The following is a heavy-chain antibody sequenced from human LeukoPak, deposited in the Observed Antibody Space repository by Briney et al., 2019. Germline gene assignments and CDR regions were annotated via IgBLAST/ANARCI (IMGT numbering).Heavy chain of an antibody. CDR1: GYTFTSYD. J-gene: IGHJ4*02. V-gene: IGHV1-8*01. Sequence: VASVKVSCKASGYTFTSYDINWVRQATGQGLEWMGWMNPNSGNTGYAQKFQGRVTMTRNTSISTAYMELSSQRSEDTAVYYCARGWHLGSGLIYWGQGTLVTVSS. CDR2: MNPNSGNT. CDR3: ARGWHLGSGLIY. D-gene: IGHD6-19*01.